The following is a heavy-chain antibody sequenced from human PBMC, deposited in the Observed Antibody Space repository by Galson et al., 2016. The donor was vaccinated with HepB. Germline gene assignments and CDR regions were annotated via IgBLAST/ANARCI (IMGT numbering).Heavy chain of an antibody. CDR3: ARGYCSGGTCRFDR. CDR1: GDSITSGNFC. CDR2: IYRSGST. J-gene: IGHJ5*02. D-gene: IGHD2-15*01. V-gene: IGHV4-30-2*01. Sequence: TLSLTCTVSGDSITSGNFCWNWIRQPPGRALEWIGYIYRSGSTYYSPSLKTRVTISIDRSKNQVSLKLTSVTAADTATYYCARGYCSGGTCRFDRWGQGNLVTVSS.